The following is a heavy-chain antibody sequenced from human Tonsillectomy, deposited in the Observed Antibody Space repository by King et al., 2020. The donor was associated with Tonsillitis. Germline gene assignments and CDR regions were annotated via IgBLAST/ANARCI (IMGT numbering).Heavy chain of an antibody. D-gene: IGHD3-10*01. Sequence: VQLVESGGGLFKPGGSLRLSCTASGFTFSDYYSTWIRQAPGKGLEWVSVISSRGTYTKDADSVKGRFNISRDNAKNSLYLQMTSLRVEDTAVYYCARRRCMTVVRGGYDPWGQGTLVIVSS. CDR3: ARRRCMTVVRGGYDP. CDR2: ISSRGTYT. CDR1: GFTFSDYY. V-gene: IGHV3-11*05. J-gene: IGHJ5*02.